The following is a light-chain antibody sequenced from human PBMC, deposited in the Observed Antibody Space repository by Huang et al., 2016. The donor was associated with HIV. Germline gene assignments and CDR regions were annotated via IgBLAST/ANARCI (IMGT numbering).Light chain of an antibody. J-gene: IGKJ1*01. CDR1: QRINNY. Sequence: DIQMTQSPSSLSASVGDRVTITCRASQRINNYLNWYQHKPGKAPKLLIYAASRLESGVPSRFSGSGSGTEFTLTVSSLQPEDFATYYCQQSHSAPQTFGQGTKVEIK. CDR3: QQSHSAPQT. CDR2: AAS. V-gene: IGKV1-39*01.